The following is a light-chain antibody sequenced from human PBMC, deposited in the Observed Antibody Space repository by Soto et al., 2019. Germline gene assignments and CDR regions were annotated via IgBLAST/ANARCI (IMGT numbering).Light chain of an antibody. CDR1: SGNIGSNY. CDR3: QSYDSSTPVV. V-gene: IGLV6-57*04. J-gene: IGLJ2*01. CDR2: EDD. Sequence: NFMLTQPHSVSESPGKTVTISCTRSSGNIGSNYVQWYQQRPGSAPNTLIYEDDQRPSGVPDRFSGSIDRSSNSASLTISGLKTEDVADYYCQSYDSSTPVVFGGGPKLTVL.